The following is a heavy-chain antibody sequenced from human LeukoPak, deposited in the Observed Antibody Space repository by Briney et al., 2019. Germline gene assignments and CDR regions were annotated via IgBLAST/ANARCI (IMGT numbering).Heavy chain of an antibody. V-gene: IGHV1-69*13. J-gene: IGHJ4*02. CDR2: IIPIFGTA. CDR3: ARGRMAGTYVFDY. Sequence: GASVTVSCKASGDTFISYAISWVRQAPGQGLEWMGGIIPIFGTANYAQKFQGRVTITADESTSTAYMELSSLRSEDTAVYYCARGRMAGTYVFDYWGQGTLVTVSS. CDR1: GDTFISYA. D-gene: IGHD6-19*01.